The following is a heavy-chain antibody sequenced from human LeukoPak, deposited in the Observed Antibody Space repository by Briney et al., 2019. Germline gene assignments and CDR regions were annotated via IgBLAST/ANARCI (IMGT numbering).Heavy chain of an antibody. Sequence: SETLSLTCTVSGGSISSYYWSWIRQPPGKGLEWIGYIYYSGSTNYNPSLKSRVTISVDTSKNQFPLKLSSVTAADTAVYYCARHLRYGSGSLDYWGQGTLVTVSS. D-gene: IGHD3-10*01. V-gene: IGHV4-59*08. CDR1: GGSISSYY. CDR2: IYYSGST. CDR3: ARHLRYGSGSLDY. J-gene: IGHJ4*02.